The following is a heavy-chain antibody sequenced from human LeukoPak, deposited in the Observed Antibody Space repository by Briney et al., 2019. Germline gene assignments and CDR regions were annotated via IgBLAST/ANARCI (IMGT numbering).Heavy chain of an antibody. V-gene: IGHV1-8*01. D-gene: IGHD3-3*01. CDR3: ARVKSQRITIFGVVIRISSWFDP. Sequence: GASVKVSCKASGYTFTSYDINWVRQATGQGLEWMGWMNPNSGNTGYAQKFQGRVTMTRNTSISTGYMELSSLRSEDTAVYYCARVKSQRITIFGVVIRISSWFDPWGQGTLVTVSS. J-gene: IGHJ5*02. CDR1: GYTFTSYD. CDR2: MNPNSGNT.